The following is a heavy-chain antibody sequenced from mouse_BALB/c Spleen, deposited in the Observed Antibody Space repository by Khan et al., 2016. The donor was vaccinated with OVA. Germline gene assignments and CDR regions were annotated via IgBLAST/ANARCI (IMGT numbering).Heavy chain of an antibody. J-gene: IGHJ2*01. CDR1: GFSLTSYG. V-gene: IGHV2-9*02. CDR2: IWAGGST. CDR3: ARLEDI. Sequence: VELVESGPGLVAPSQTLYTTCTVSGFSLTSYGVHWVRQPPGKGLEWLGVIWAGGSTNYNSALMSRLSISKDNSKSQVFLKMNSLQTEDTAMYYCARLEDIWGQGTTVTVSS. D-gene: IGHD1-3*01.